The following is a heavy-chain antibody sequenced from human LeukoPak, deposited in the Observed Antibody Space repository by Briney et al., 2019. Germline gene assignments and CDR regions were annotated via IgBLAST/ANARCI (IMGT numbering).Heavy chain of an antibody. CDR1: GGSISSSSYY. V-gene: IGHV4-39*07. D-gene: IGHD2-2*02. J-gene: IGHJ4*02. CDR2: IYYSGST. Sequence: PSETLSLTCTVSGGSISSSSYYWGWIRQPPGKGLEWIGNIYYSGSTHYNPSLKSRVTISVDTSKNQFSLKLTSVTAADTAVYYCAREIPYYFDYWGQGTLVTVSS. CDR3: AREIPYYFDY.